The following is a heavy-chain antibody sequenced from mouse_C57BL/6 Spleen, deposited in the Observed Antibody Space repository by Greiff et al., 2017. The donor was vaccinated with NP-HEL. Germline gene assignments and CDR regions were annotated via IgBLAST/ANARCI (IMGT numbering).Heavy chain of an antibody. CDR3: SRRTQANYAMED. J-gene: IGHJ4*01. Sequence: QVQLQQSGPELVKPGASVKISCKASCYAFSGSWMNWVKQRPGQGLEWIGRFYPGDGDTNYNGKFKGKATLTADKSSSTAYMQLSSLTSEDSAVYFCSRRTQANYAMEDWGKGTSVTVAS. D-gene: IGHD3-2*02. CDR1: CYAFSGSW. CDR2: FYPGDGDT. V-gene: IGHV1-82*01.